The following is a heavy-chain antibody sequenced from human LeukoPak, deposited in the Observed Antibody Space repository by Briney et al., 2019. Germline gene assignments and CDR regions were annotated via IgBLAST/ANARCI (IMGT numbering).Heavy chain of an antibody. CDR3: ASLVVLWGGESELAAGRVDKDV. Sequence: GGSLRLSCAASGFIFSNYDMHWVRQAPGKGLEWVAVISHDGRNKYYGDSVKGRFTISRDNSKNMLYLQMNGLRPEDTAKYYCASLVVLWGGESELAAGRVDKDVWGKGTTVTVSS. J-gene: IGHJ6*03. D-gene: IGHD3-16*01. V-gene: IGHV3-30*03. CDR2: ISHDGRNK. CDR1: GFIFSNYD.